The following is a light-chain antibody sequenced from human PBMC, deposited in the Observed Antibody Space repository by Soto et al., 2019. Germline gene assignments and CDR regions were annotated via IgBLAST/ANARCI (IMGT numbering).Light chain of an antibody. CDR2: DAS. Sequence: EVQMTQSPATLSVSPGERATLSCRASQSVSGKLAWYQQKPGQAPRLLIYDASTRATGIPARFSGSGSGTEFTLTISSLQSEDFAVYYCQQSNNWPWTFGQGTKVEIK. J-gene: IGKJ1*01. CDR3: QQSNNWPWT. V-gene: IGKV3-15*01. CDR1: QSVSGK.